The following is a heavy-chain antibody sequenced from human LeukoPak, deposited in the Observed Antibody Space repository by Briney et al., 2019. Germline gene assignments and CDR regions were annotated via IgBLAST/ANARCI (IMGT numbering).Heavy chain of an antibody. J-gene: IGHJ4*02. CDR3: ARETPDSSGWD. D-gene: IGHD6-19*01. CDR1: GFTFSSYW. CDR2: INSDGSST. V-gene: IGHV3-74*01. Sequence: GGSLRLSCAASGFTFSSYWMHWVRQAPGKGLVWVSRINSDGSSTSYADSVKGRFTISRDNAKNSLYLQMTSLRAEDTAVYYCARETPDSSGWDWGQGTLVTVSS.